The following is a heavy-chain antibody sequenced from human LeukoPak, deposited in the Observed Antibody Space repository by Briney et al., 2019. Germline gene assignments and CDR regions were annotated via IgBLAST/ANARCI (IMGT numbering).Heavy chain of an antibody. CDR1: GYTFTSYD. J-gene: IGHJ4*02. CDR2: INPNSGDT. CDR3: ARASIFGVVPKRLDY. D-gene: IGHD3-3*01. Sequence: ASVKVSCKASGYTFTSYDINWVRQAPGQGLEWMGWINPNSGDTKYVHKFQGRVTLTRDTSIRTAYMELSRLRSDDTAVYYCARASIFGVVPKRLDYWGQGTLVTVSS. V-gene: IGHV1-2*02.